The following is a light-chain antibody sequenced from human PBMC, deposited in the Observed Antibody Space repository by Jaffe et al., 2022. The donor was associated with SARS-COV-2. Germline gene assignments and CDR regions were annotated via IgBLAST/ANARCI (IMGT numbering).Light chain of an antibody. V-gene: IGKV1-9*01. CDR1: QGFSSF. CDR2: AAS. CDR3: QQLNSYPYT. J-gene: IGKJ2*01. Sequence: DIQLTQSPSFLSASVGDRVTITCRASQGFSSFLAWYQQKPGKAPKLLIYAASTLQSGVPSRFSASGSGTEFTLTISTLQPEDFATYYCQQLNSYPYTFGQGTKLEIK.